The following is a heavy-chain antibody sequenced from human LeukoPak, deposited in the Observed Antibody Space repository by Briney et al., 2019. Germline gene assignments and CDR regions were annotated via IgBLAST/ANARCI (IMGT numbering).Heavy chain of an antibody. Sequence: SVKVSCKASGGTFSSYAISWVRQAPGQGLEWMGRISPILGIANYAQKFQGRVTITADKSTSTAYMALSSLRSEDGTVYHCARDRIAAAGTLDYWGDGAPVTVSS. CDR1: GGTFSSYA. V-gene: IGHV1-69*04. CDR3: ARDRIAAAGTLDY. CDR2: ISPILGIA. D-gene: IGHD6-13*01. J-gene: IGHJ4*01.